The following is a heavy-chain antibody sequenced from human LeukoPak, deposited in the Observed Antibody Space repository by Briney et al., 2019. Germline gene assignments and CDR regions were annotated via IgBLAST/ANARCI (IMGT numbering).Heavy chain of an antibody. CDR3: ARGIAAAGTHEDD. J-gene: IGHJ4*02. Sequence: SETLSRTCTVSGGSISSYYWSWIRQPPGKGLEWIGYIYYSGSTNYNPSLKSRVTISVDTSKNQFSLKLSSVTAADTAVYYCARGIAAAGTHEDDWGQGTLVTVSS. CDR2: IYYSGST. V-gene: IGHV4-59*01. D-gene: IGHD6-13*01. CDR1: GGSISSYY.